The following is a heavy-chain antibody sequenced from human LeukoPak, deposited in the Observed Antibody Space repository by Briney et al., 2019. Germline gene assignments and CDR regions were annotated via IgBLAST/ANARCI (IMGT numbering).Heavy chain of an antibody. V-gene: IGHV3-7*01. Sequence: PGGSLRLSCAASGFTFISYWMSWVRQAPGKGLEWVANIKQDGSERYYADSVKGRFTISRDNAKNSLYLQMNSLGAEETGVYYCAGSGWQVYFDYWGQGTLVTVSS. D-gene: IGHD6-19*01. CDR1: GFTFISYW. CDR3: AGSGWQVYFDY. J-gene: IGHJ4*02. CDR2: IKQDGSER.